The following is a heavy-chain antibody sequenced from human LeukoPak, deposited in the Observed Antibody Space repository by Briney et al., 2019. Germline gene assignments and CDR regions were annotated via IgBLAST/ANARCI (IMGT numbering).Heavy chain of an antibody. CDR2: INHSGST. CDR1: GGSISSGGYY. CDR3: ARLRPLDY. V-gene: IGHV4-39*07. Sequence: PSETLSLTCTVSGGSISSGGYYWSWIRQPPGKGLEWIGEINHSGSTNYNPSLKSRVTISIDTSKNQFSLKLSSVTAADTAVYYCARLRPLDYWGQGTLVTVSS. J-gene: IGHJ4*02.